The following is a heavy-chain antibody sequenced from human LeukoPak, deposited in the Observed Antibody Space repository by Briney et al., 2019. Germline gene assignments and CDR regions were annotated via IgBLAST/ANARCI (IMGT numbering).Heavy chain of an antibody. CDR3: ARGPIYLWIYYGMDV. D-gene: IGHD3-9*01. CDR1: GFSFGDHA. Sequence: GSLRLSCTASGFSFGDHAMTWVRQAPGEGLEWVSFIRSEAYGQTTEYAASVKDRFTISRDNSKGIVYLQMNSLKTEDTAKYYCARGPIYLWIYYGMDVWGQGTTVIVSS. J-gene: IGHJ6*02. CDR2: IRSEAYGQTT. V-gene: IGHV3-49*04.